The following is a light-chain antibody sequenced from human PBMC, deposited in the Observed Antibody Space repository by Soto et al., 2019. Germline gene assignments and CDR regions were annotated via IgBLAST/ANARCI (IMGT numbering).Light chain of an antibody. Sequence: DIQMTQSPSTLSGSVGAGVTITCRASQTISSWLAWYQQKPGKASKLLIYKASTLKSGVPSRFSGSGSGIEFTLTISSLQPDDFATYYCQHYNSYSEAFGQGTKVDIK. CDR3: QHYNSYSEA. V-gene: IGKV1-5*03. CDR1: QTISSW. J-gene: IGKJ1*01. CDR2: KAS.